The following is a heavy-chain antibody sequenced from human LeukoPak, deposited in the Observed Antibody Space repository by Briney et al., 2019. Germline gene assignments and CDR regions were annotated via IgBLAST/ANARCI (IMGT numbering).Heavy chain of an antibody. CDR1: GYTFIIHG. J-gene: IGHJ4*02. D-gene: IGHD3-22*01. CDR3: ARDPPDYYDSSGYYDGKIDY. V-gene: IGHV1-18*01. CDR2: ISPYNGNT. Sequence: ASVKVSCKATGYTFIIHGISWVRQAPGQGLEWMGWISPYNGNTNYAQKLQGRVTMTTDTSTSTAYMELRSLRSDDTAVYYCARDPPDYYDSSGYYDGKIDYWGQGTLVTVSS.